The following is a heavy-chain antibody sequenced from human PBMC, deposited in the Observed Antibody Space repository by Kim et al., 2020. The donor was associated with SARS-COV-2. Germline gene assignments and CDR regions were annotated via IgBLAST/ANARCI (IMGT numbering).Heavy chain of an antibody. Sequence: SQTLTLTCAISGDSVSSNSGAWNWIRQSPSRGLEWLGSTYYRSKWYNDYAVSLKSRIIINPDASKNKFSLQLNSVTPEDTAVYYCARGFFIDVWGKGTTVTVSS. CDR1: GDSVSSNSGA. D-gene: IGHD3-3*01. J-gene: IGHJ6*03. CDR2: TYYRSKWYN. V-gene: IGHV6-1*01. CDR3: ARGFFIDV.